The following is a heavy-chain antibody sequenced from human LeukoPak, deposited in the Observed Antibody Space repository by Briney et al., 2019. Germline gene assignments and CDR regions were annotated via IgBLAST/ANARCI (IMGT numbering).Heavy chain of an antibody. V-gene: IGHV4-38-2*02. CDR3: ARDSRISAAGRGLYYFDY. D-gene: IGHD6-13*01. Sequence: ETLSLTCTVSGYSISSGYYWGWIRQPPGKGLEWIGSIYHSGSTYYNPSLKSRVTISVDTSKNQFSLKLSSVTAADTAVYYCARDSRISAAGRGLYYFDYWGQGTLVTVSS. J-gene: IGHJ4*02. CDR2: IYHSGST. CDR1: GYSISSGYY.